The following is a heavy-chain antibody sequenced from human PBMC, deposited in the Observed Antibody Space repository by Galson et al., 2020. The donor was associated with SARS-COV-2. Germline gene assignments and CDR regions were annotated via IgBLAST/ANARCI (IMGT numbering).Heavy chain of an antibody. CDR3: ATDFAIFGVVILHY. J-gene: IGHJ4*02. D-gene: IGHD3-3*01. Sequence: ASVKVSCKVSGYTLTKLSMHWVRQAPGKGLEWMGGFDPEDGETIYAQKFQGRVTMTEDTSTDTAYMELSSLRSEDTAVYYCATDFAIFGVVILHYWGQGTLVTVSS. CDR2: FDPEDGET. CDR1: GYTLTKLS. V-gene: IGHV1-24*01.